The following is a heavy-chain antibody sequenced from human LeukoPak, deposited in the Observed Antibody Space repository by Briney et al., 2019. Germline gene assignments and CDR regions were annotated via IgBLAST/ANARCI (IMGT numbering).Heavy chain of an antibody. V-gene: IGHV3-23*01. CDR1: GFTGSSNY. J-gene: IGHJ4*02. CDR2: ISISGGST. Sequence: PGGSLTLCCAASGFTGSSNYVRWLRPAPGRGLEWVSGISISGGSTYYADSVKGRFTISRDNSKNKLFLQMNSLRAEDTAVYYCAKDSSNIMGARLDYWGQGTLVTVSS. D-gene: IGHD1-26*01. CDR3: AKDSSNIMGARLDY.